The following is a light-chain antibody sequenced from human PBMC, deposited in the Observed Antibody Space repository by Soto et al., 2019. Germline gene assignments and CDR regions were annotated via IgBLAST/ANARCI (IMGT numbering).Light chain of an antibody. CDR3: QQYNNWPGT. Sequence: EIVLTQSPCTLSLSPWERATLSFGASQSVSSNLAWYQQKPGQAPRLLIYGASTRATGIPARFSGSGSGTEFTLTISSLQSEDFAVYYCQQYNNWPGTFGQGTKVDIK. J-gene: IGKJ1*01. CDR2: GAS. CDR1: QSVSSN. V-gene: IGKV3-15*01.